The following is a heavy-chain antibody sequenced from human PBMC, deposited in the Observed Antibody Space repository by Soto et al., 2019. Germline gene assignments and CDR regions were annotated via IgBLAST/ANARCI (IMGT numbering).Heavy chain of an antibody. CDR2: IIPIYGTA. D-gene: IGHD3-22*01. Sequence: QVQLVQSGAEVKKPGSSVKVSCKASGGTFSSYAISWVRQAPGQGLEWMGGIIPIYGTANYAQKFQGRVTITADKSTSTAYMELSSLRSEDTAVYYCATFVRAWRSSGYYSGDFDYWGQGTLVTVSS. V-gene: IGHV1-69*06. J-gene: IGHJ4*02. CDR3: ATFVRAWRSSGYYSGDFDY. CDR1: GGTFSSYA.